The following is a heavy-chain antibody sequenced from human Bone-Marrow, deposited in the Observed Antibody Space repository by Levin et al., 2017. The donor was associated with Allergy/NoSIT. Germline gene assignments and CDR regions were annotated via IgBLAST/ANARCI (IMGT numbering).Heavy chain of an antibody. CDR3: MGRNFGDY. CDR1: GFTFSSYW. V-gene: IGHV3-7*01. CDR2: IKYDGSEE. D-gene: IGHD3-10*01. J-gene: IGHJ4*02. Sequence: PGGSLRLSCAASGFTFSSYWMNWVRQAPGKGLEWVANIKYDGSEEYYVDSVKGRFTISRDNAKNSLYLQMNSLRVEDTAVYFCMGRNFGDYWGLGTLVTVSS.